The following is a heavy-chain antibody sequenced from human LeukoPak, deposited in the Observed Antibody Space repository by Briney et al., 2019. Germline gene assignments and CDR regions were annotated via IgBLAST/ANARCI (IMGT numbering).Heavy chain of an antibody. CDR2: ISYDGSNK. CDR3: AKDKLQLLILDYFDY. Sequence: GRSLRLSCEASGFSFRSYGMHWVRQTPGKGLEWVAVISYDGSNKYYADYVKGRFTITRDNSKNTLYLQMNSLRPEDTAVYYCAKDKLQLLILDYFDYWGQGTLVTVSS. CDR1: GFSFRSYG. V-gene: IGHV3-30*18. J-gene: IGHJ4*02. D-gene: IGHD4-11*01.